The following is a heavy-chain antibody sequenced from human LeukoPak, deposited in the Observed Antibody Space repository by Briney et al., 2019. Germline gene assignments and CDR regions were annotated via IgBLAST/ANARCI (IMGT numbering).Heavy chain of an antibody. CDR2: IWYDGSNK. J-gene: IGHJ6*03. D-gene: IGHD2-8*01. CDR3: AKAIVLMVYAIFYYYYMDV. Sequence: GGSLRLSCAASGFTFSSYGMHWVRQAPGKGLEWVAVIWYDGSNKYYADSVKGRFTISRDNSKNTLYLQMNSLRAEDTAVYYCAKAIVLMVYAIFYYYYMDVWGKGTTVTVSS. CDR1: GFTFSSYG. V-gene: IGHV3-33*06.